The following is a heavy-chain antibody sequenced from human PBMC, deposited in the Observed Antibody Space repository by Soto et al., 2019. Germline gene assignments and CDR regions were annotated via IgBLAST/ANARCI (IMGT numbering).Heavy chain of an antibody. J-gene: IGHJ6*02. V-gene: IGHV3-21*01. D-gene: IGHD1-1*01. CDR3: ARVYLTPTGTYYYGMDV. CDR1: GFTFSSYS. Sequence: EVQLVESGGGLVKPGGSLRLSCAASGFTFSSYSMNWVRQAPGKGLEWVSSISSSGTYTYYADSVKGRFTISRDNAKYSLYLPMTGLRAEDTAVYYCARVYLTPTGTYYYGMDVWGQGTTVTVSS. CDR2: ISSSGTYT.